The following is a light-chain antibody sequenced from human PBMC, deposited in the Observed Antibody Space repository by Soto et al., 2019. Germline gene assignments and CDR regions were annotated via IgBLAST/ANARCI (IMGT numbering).Light chain of an antibody. CDR3: QQYNSYSYT. CDR2: DAS. V-gene: IGKV1-33*01. Sequence: DIQMTQSPSSLSASVGDRVTIACQASQDIVKYLNWYQQKPGKAPELLIYDASNLEPGVPSRFSGSGSGTEFALTISSLQPDDFATYYCQQYNSYSYTFGQGTKVDIK. J-gene: IGKJ2*01. CDR1: QDIVKY.